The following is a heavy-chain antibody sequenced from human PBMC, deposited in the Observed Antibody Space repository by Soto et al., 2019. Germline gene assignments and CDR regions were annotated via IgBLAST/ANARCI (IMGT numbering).Heavy chain of an antibody. V-gene: IGHV4-59*01. J-gene: IGHJ5*02. Sequence: SETLSLTCTVSGGSISSYYWSWIRQPPGKGLGWIGYIYYSGSTNYNPSLKSRVTISVDTSKNQFSLKLSSVTAADTAVYYCARVMGDFWSGYFPRSNWFDPWGQGALVTVSS. CDR2: IYYSGST. D-gene: IGHD3-3*01. CDR3: ARVMGDFWSGYFPRSNWFDP. CDR1: GGSISSYY.